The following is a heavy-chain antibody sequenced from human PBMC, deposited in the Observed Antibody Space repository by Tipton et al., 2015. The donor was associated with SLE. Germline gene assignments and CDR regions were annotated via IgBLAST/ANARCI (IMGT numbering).Heavy chain of an antibody. J-gene: IGHJ6*03. CDR3: ARGRAFGEFPYYYYMDV. Sequence: TLSLTCTVSGGSIRGGDYFWGWIRQPPGKGLEWIGYIYYSGSTNYNPSLKSRVTISVDTSKNQFSLKLSSVTAADTAVYYCARGRAFGEFPYYYYMDVWGKGTTVTVSS. CDR1: GGSIRGGDYF. CDR2: IYYSGST. V-gene: IGHV4-61*08. D-gene: IGHD3-10*01.